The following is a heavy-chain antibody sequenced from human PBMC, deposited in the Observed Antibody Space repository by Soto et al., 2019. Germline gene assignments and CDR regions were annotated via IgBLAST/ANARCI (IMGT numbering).Heavy chain of an antibody. CDR3: ARESVGIAASFYYYGMDV. CDR2: ISSSSSTI. D-gene: IGHD6-13*01. CDR1: GFTFSSYS. V-gene: IGHV3-48*02. Sequence: VGSLRLSCAASGFTFSSYSMNWVRQAPGKGLEWVSYISSSSSTIYYADSVKGRFTISRDNAKNSLYLQMNSLRDEDTAVYYCARESVGIAASFYYYGMDVWGQGTTVTVSS. J-gene: IGHJ6*02.